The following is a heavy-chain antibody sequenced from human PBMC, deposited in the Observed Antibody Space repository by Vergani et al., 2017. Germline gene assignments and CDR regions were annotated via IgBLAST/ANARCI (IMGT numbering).Heavy chain of an antibody. CDR2: IYYSGST. CDR3: ARAPGKGMKYAFDI. V-gene: IGHV4-59*01. CDR1: GGSISSYY. J-gene: IGHJ3*02. Sequence: QVQLQESGPGLVKPSETLSLTCTVSGGSISSYYWSWIRQPPGKGLEWIGYIYYSGSTNYNPSLKSRVTISVDTSKNQFSLKLSSVTAADTAVYYGARAPGKGMKYAFDIWGQGTMVTVSS. D-gene: IGHD3-10*01.